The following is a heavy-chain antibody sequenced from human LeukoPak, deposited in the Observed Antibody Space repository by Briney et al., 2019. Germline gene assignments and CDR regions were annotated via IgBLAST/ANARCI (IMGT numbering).Heavy chain of an antibody. CDR3: AKSIRLYGGSGGGFDL. CDR1: GFTFSSYA. D-gene: IGHD4/OR15-4a*01. V-gene: IGHV3-30*04. Sequence: GGSLRLSCAAAGFTFSSYAMHWVRQAPGKGQEWVALITYDGSNKCYADSVKGRFTISRDNSKNTLYLQMNSLRAEDTAVHFCAKSIRLYGGSGGGFDLWGQGTMVTVSS. J-gene: IGHJ3*01. CDR2: ITYDGSNK.